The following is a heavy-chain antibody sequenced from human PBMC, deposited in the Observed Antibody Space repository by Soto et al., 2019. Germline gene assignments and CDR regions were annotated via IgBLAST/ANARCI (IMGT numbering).Heavy chain of an antibody. D-gene: IGHD6-6*01. CDR1: GGSISSSSYY. J-gene: IGHJ4*02. V-gene: IGHV4-39*01. Sequence: SETLSLTCTVSGGSISSSSYYWGWIRQPPGKGLEWIGSIYYSGSTYYNPSLKSRVTISVDTSKNQFSLKLSSVTAADTAVYYCAVIAARPGGSKELDYWGQGTLVTVSS. CDR3: AVIAARPGGSKELDY. CDR2: IYYSGST.